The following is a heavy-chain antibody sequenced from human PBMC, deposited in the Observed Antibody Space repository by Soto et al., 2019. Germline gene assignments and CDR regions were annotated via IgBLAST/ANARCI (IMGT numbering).Heavy chain of an antibody. V-gene: IGHV4-31*03. CDR2: IYHSGST. CDR3: ARVGGSSSPFDP. CDR1: GGSISSGGYC. D-gene: IGHD6-6*01. Sequence: SETLSLTCTVSGGSISSGGYCWSWIRQHPGKGLEWIGYIYHSGSTYYNSSLKSRVTISVDTSKNQFSLKLSSVTAADTAVYYCARVGGSSSPFDPWGQGTLLTVSS. J-gene: IGHJ5*02.